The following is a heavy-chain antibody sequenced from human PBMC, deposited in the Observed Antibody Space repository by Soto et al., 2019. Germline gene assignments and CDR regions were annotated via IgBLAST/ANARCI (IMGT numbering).Heavy chain of an antibody. J-gene: IGHJ4*02. CDR3: AGGRLAWPQGYLDH. D-gene: IGHD4-17*01. CDR1: GVSVSRHG. CDR2: IWSDGINK. Sequence: QVQLVESGGGVVQPGGSLRLSCAASGVSVSRHGMHWVRQSPGKGLEWVAVIWSDGINKYYVESVKGRFTISRDDSTNTLHLQLNSLRAEDTAVYYCAGGRLAWPQGYLDHWGQGTLVTVSS. V-gene: IGHV3-33*01.